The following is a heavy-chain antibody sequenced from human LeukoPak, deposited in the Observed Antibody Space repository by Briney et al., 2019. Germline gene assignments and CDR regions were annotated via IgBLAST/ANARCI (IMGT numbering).Heavy chain of an antibody. CDR3: SRDPVSSSGRWEFDY. D-gene: IGHD6-19*01. CDR1: GYTFTGYY. CDR2: TNPNSGGT. V-gene: IGHV1-2*02. Sequence: ASVKVSCKASGYTFTGYYMHWVRQAPGQGLEWMGWTNPNSGGTNYAQKFQGRVTMTRDTSISTAYMELSRLRSDDTAVYYCSRDPVSSSGRWEFDYWGQGTLVTVSS. J-gene: IGHJ4*02.